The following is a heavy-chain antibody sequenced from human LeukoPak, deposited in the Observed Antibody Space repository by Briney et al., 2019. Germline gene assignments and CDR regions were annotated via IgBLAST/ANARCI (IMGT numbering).Heavy chain of an antibody. V-gene: IGHV4-59*01. CDR1: GVSISSYY. CDR2: IYYSGST. Sequence: PSETLSLTCTVSGVSISSYYWSWIRQPPGKGLEWIGYIYYSGSTNYNPSLKSRVTISVDTSKNQFSLKLSSVTAADTAVYYCARVGGYDYYYFDYWGQGTLVTVSS. CDR3: ARVGGYDYYYFDY. D-gene: IGHD5-12*01. J-gene: IGHJ4*02.